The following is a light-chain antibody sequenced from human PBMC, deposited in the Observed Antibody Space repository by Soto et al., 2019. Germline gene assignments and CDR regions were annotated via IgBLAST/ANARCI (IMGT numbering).Light chain of an antibody. J-gene: IGLJ1*01. CDR1: SSDVGGYNY. CDR3: NSYTSSGTYV. CDR2: DVS. Sequence: QSALTQPASVSGSPGQSITISCTGTSSDVGGYNYVSWYQHHPGKAPKLIIYDVSNRPSGVSNRFSGSKSGNTASLTISGLQAEDEADYYCNSYTSSGTYVFGAGTKVTVL. V-gene: IGLV2-14*03.